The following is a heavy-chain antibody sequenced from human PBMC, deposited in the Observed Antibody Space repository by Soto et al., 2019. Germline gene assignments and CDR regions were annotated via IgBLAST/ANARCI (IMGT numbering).Heavy chain of an antibody. Sequence: GGSLRLSCAASGFTFSGSAIHWVRQASGKGLEWVGRIRSKANSFATTYTASVEGRFIISRDDSKNTAYLQMNSLESEDTAVYYCSRDDSDWFFNWGRGTLVTVSS. D-gene: IGHD3-9*01. CDR1: GFTFSGSA. CDR3: SRDDSDWFFN. V-gene: IGHV3-73*01. CDR2: IRSKANSFAT. J-gene: IGHJ4*02.